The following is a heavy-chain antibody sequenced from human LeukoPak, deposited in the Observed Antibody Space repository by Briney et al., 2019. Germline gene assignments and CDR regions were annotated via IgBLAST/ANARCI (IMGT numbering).Heavy chain of an antibody. V-gene: IGHV1-46*01. CDR1: GYAFTSYY. J-gene: IGHJ4*02. CDR3: ARSLSSGSFDY. Sequence: GASVKVSCKASGYAFTSYYMHWVRQAPGQGLEWMGMINPSGGSTSYAQKFQGRVTMTRDTSTSTVYMELSSLRSEDTAVYYCARSLSSGSFDYWGQGTLVTVSS. CDR2: INPSGGST. D-gene: IGHD6-19*01.